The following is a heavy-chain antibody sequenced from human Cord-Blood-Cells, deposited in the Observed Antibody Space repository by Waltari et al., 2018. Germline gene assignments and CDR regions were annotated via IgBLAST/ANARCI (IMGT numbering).Heavy chain of an antibody. V-gene: IGHV4-4*07. CDR2: IYTSGST. J-gene: IGHJ4*02. Sequence: QVQLQESGPGLVKPSETLSLTCTVSGGSISSYYWSWIRQPAGKGLEWIGRIYTSGSTNCNPTLKSRITMSVDTAKNQFSLKVGSVTATDTAVYYCARVRYDSSGYYFSYWGQGTLVTVSS. CDR3: ARVRYDSSGYYFSY. D-gene: IGHD3-22*01. CDR1: GGSISSYY.